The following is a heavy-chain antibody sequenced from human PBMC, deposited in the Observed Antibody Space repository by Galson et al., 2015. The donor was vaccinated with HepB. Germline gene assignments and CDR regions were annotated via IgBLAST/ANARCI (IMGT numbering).Heavy chain of an antibody. CDR1: GFTFDDYA. V-gene: IGHV3-9*01. CDR3: AKGTGGKYNDFWSGYFAYFDY. D-gene: IGHD3-3*01. Sequence: SLRLSCAASGFTFDDYAMSWVRQAPGKGLEWVSGITWNSGNVAYSDSVRGRFTISRDNAKNSLYLQMSSVRAEDTALYFCAKGTGGKYNDFWSGYFAYFDYWGQGALVTVSS. CDR2: ITWNSGNV. J-gene: IGHJ4*02.